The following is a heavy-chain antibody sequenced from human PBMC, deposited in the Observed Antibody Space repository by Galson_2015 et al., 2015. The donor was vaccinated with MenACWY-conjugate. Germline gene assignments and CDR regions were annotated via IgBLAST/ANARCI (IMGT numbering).Heavy chain of an antibody. Sequence: SLRLSCAVSDFTFSNAWMHWVRQAPGKGLEWVSRIDPDGSTTDYAESMKGRFTISRDNAKNTLFLQIHSLRVEDTAVYYCATAGSYRFDYWGQGALVTVSS. CDR3: ATAGSYRFDY. V-gene: IGHV3-74*01. D-gene: IGHD1-26*01. CDR2: IDPDGSTT. CDR1: DFTFSNAW. J-gene: IGHJ4*02.